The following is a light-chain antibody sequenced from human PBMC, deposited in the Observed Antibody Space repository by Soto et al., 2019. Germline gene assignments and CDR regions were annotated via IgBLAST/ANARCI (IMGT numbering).Light chain of an antibody. CDR1: QSVLYSSNNKNY. CDR3: QQYYSTLLIT. Sequence: DIVMTQSPDSLAVSLGERATINCKSSQSVLYSSNNKNYLAWYQQKPGQPPKLPIYWASTRESGVPDRFSGSGSGTDFTLTISSLQAEDVAVYYCQQYYSTLLITFGQGTRLEIK. J-gene: IGKJ5*01. V-gene: IGKV4-1*01. CDR2: WAS.